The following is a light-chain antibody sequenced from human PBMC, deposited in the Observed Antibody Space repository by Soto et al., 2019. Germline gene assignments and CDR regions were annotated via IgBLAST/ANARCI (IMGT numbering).Light chain of an antibody. CDR3: CSYAGSYNYV. Sequence: QSVLTQPASVSGSPGQSITIPCTGTSSDVGSYNLVSWYQQHPGKAPKLMIYEVSKRPSGVSNRFSGSKSGNTASLTISGLQAEDEADYYCCSYAGSYNYVFGTGTKVTVL. CDR2: EVS. CDR1: SSDVGSYNL. V-gene: IGLV2-23*02. J-gene: IGLJ1*01.